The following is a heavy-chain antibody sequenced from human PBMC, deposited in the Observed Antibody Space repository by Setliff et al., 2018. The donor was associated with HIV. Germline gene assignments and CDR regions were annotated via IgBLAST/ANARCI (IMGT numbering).Heavy chain of an antibody. J-gene: IGHJ4*02. V-gene: IGHV3-23*01. Sequence: PGGSLRLSCEASGFTFSTYTMNWVRQAPGKGLEWVAVVNSNSGHIYYADSVRGRFTISRDNSKNTLHLQMSSLSADDTAVYYCAKVYSTAYRPDYWGQGNLVTVSS. CDR2: VNSNSGHI. D-gene: IGHD3-22*01. CDR1: GFTFSTYT. CDR3: AKVYSTAYRPDY.